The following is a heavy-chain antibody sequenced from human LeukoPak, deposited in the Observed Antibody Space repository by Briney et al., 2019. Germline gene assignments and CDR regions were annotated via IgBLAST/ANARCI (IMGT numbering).Heavy chain of an antibody. J-gene: IGHJ6*02. Sequence: SVKVSCKASGFTFTSSAMQWARQARGQRLEWIGWIVVGSGNTNYAQKFQERVTITRDMSTSTAYMELSSLRSEDTAVYYCAADAYCSSTSCYYYYYGMDVWGQGTTVTVSS. CDR1: GFTFTSSA. V-gene: IGHV1-58*02. CDR2: IVVGSGNT. D-gene: IGHD2-2*01. CDR3: AADAYCSSTSCYYYYYGMDV.